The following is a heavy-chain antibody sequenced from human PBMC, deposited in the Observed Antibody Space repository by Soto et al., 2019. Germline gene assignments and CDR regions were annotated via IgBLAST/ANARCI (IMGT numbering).Heavy chain of an antibody. V-gene: IGHV5-51*01. J-gene: IGHJ6*02. Sequence: GESLKISCNASGYNFARYWIGWVRQMPGKGLEWMGIIFPGDSDTRYSPSFQGQVTISADKSLTTAYVQWRSLKPSDSAIYYCARHGGLDVWGQGTTVTV. CDR1: GYNFARYW. CDR3: ARHGGLDV. CDR2: IFPGDSDT.